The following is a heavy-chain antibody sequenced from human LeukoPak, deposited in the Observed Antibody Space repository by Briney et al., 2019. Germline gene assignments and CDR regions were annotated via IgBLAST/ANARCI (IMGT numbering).Heavy chain of an antibody. CDR3: VRLYYYDFSGHPL. CDR1: GDYISNSNYY. Sequence: PSESLSLTCSVSGDYISNSNYYWGWIRQPPGKGLEWIGNIYYTGKTYYNSSLKSQVTISIDTSKNEFSLNLNSVTAADTATYYCVRLYYYDFSGHPLCGQGTLVIVSS. J-gene: IGHJ4*02. CDR2: IYYTGKT. V-gene: IGHV4-39*01. D-gene: IGHD3-3*01.